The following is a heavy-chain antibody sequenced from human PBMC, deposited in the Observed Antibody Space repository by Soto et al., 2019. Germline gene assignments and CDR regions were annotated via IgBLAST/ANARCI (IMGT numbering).Heavy chain of an antibody. J-gene: IGHJ4*02. V-gene: IGHV4-30-4*01. CDR1: GGSITSDDSC. CDR2: IFDSGTT. Sequence: PSETMSLTCTVSGGSITSDDSCWSWIRQPPGEGLEWIGHIFDSGTTYTNPSLRSQVAISLDTSKNHFSLTLSSVTAADTAVYYCARGPSGDKVHYWGQGALVT. D-gene: IGHD7-27*01. CDR3: ARGPSGDKVHY.